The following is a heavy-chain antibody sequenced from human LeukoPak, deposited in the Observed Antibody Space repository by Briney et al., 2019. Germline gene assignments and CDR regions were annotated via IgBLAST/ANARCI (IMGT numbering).Heavy chain of an antibody. J-gene: IGHJ6*03. CDR3: AKLVYGAMALGYYYYMDV. Sequence: PGGSLRLSCAASGFTFSSYGMNWVRQAPGKGLEWVSAISGSGGSTYYADSVKGRFTISRDNSKNTLYLQMNSLRAEDTAVYYCAKLVYGAMALGYYYYMDVWGKGTTVTVSS. D-gene: IGHD5-18*01. V-gene: IGHV3-23*01. CDR2: ISGSGGST. CDR1: GFTFSSYG.